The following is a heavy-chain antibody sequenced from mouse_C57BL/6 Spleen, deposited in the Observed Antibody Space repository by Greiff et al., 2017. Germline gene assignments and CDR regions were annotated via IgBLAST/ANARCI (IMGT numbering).Heavy chain of an antibody. J-gene: IGHJ4*01. CDR3: AREGFYGNYYAMDY. Sequence: QVQLKQPGAELVKPGASVKMSCKASGYTFTSYWITWVKQRPGQGLEWIGDIYPGSGSTNYNEKFKSKATLTVDTSSSTAYMQLSSLTSEDSAVYYCAREGFYGNYYAMDYWGQGTSVTVSS. V-gene: IGHV1-55*01. D-gene: IGHD2-1*01. CDR1: GYTFTSYW. CDR2: IYPGSGST.